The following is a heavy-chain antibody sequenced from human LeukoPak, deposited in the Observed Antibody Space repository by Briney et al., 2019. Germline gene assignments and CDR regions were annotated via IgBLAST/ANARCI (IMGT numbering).Heavy chain of an antibody. CDR1: GYTFTRNG. CDR2: ISAYNGNT. J-gene: IGHJ4*02. V-gene: IGHV1-18*01. CDR3: AREVSVVTHSELRFDY. D-gene: IGHD2-21*02. Sequence: ASVKVSCKASGYTFTRNGISWVRQAPGQGLEWMGWISAYNGNTNYAQKLQGRVTMTTDTSTSTAYMELRSLRSDDTAVYYCAREVSVVTHSELRFDYWGQGTLVTVSS.